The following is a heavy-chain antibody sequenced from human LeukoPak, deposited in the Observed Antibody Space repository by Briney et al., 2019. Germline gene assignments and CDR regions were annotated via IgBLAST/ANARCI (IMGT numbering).Heavy chain of an antibody. D-gene: IGHD3-10*01. CDR2: ISYDGSNK. Sequence: GGSLRLSCAASGFTFSSYAMHWVRQAPGKGLEWAAVISYDGSNKYYADSVKDRFTISRDNSKNTLYLQMNSLRAEDTAVYYCERDREPLNYYGSGSLSASYYFDYWGQGTLVTVSS. V-gene: IGHV3-30*04. CDR3: ERDREPLNYYGSGSLSASYYFDY. J-gene: IGHJ4*02. CDR1: GFTFSSYA.